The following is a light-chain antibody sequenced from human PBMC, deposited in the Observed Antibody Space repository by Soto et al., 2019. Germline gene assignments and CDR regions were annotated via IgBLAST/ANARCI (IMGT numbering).Light chain of an antibody. CDR1: SSDVGGYNY. J-gene: IGLJ2*01. CDR3: SSYTSSSTLVV. CDR2: DVS. Sequence: QSALTQPASVSGSPGQSITISCTGTSSDVGGYNYVSWYQQHPGKAPKLMIYDVSNQPSGVSNRFSGSKSDKTASLTISGLQAEDEADYYCSSYTSSSTLVVFGGGIKLTVL. V-gene: IGLV2-14*01.